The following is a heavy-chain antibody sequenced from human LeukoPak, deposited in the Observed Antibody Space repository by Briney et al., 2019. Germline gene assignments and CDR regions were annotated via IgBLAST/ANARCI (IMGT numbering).Heavy chain of an antibody. Sequence: PSETLSLTCTVSGGSISSYYWSWIRQPPGKGLEWIGYIYYSGSTNYNPSLKSRVTISVDTSKNQFSLKLSSVTAADTAVYYCARQVVAGPFDYWGQGTLVTVSS. CDR3: ARQVVAGPFDY. J-gene: IGHJ4*02. V-gene: IGHV4-59*08. CDR2: IYYSGST. D-gene: IGHD2-2*01. CDR1: GGSISSYY.